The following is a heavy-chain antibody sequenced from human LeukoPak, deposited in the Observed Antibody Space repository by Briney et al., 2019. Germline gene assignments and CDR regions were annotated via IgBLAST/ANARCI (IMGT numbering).Heavy chain of an antibody. V-gene: IGHV4-4*07. CDR3: TRGDYSSSYYMDV. CDR2: IYKSGIT. D-gene: IGHD3-16*01. Sequence: SETLSLTCTVSGGSISSYYWSWIRQPAGKGLEWIGRIYKSGITNYNPSLKSRVTMSVDTSKNQFSLELTSVTAADTAVYYCTRGDYSSSYYMDVWGKGTTVTISS. J-gene: IGHJ6*03. CDR1: GGSISSYY.